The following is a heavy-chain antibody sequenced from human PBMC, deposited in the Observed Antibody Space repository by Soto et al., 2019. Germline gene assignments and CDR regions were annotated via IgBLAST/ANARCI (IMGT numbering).Heavy chain of an antibody. CDR2: VKSKTDGGTT. V-gene: IGHV3-15*07. Sequence: GGSLRLSCAASGFNFRSYAMNWVRQAPGKGLEWVGRVKSKTDGGTTDFAAPGKGRFAISRDDSKNMVYLEMNSLKTEDTAIYYCTTDSYMTNIIVRFDYWGHGTLVTVSS. CDR3: TTDSYMTNIIVRFDY. CDR1: GFNFRSYA. D-gene: IGHD4-17*01. J-gene: IGHJ4*01.